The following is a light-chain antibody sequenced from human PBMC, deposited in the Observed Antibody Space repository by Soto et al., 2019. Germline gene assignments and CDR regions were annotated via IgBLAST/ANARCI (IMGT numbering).Light chain of an antibody. CDR1: QYISSS. V-gene: IGKV1-39*01. CDR3: HQTYSAPFT. J-gene: IGKJ4*01. CDR2: AAS. Sequence: DIQMTQSPSSLSASVGDRVTITCRASQYISSSLSWYQLKPGQAPQLPIYAASTLQSGVPSRVSGSGSGTDFTLTISSLHLEDFATYYCHQTYSAPFTFGGGTTVEVK.